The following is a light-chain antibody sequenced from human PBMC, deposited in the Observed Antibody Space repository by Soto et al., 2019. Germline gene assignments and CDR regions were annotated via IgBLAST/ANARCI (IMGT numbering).Light chain of an antibody. J-gene: IGLJ1*01. CDR3: SSYTSSNTYV. CDR1: SSDVGGYNS. CDR2: NVS. Sequence: QSVLAQPASVSGSPGQSIAISCTGTSSDVGGYNSVSWYQQHPGKAHKLMIYNVSNRPSGVSDRFSGSKSGNTSSLTISGLQAEDEADYYCSSYTSSNTYVFGTGTKVTVL. V-gene: IGLV2-14*03.